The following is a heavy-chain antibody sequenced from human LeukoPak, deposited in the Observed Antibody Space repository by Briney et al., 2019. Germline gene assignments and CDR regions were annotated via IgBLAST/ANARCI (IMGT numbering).Heavy chain of an antibody. D-gene: IGHD6-19*01. Sequence: KSGGSLRLSCAASGFTFSNYWMSWVRQAPGKGLEWVSYISSSGSTIYYADSVKGRFTISRDNAKNSLYLQMNSLRAEDTAVYYCARVSGKQWLGTERFDYWGQGTLVTVSS. CDR3: ARVSGKQWLGTERFDY. CDR1: GFTFSNYW. V-gene: IGHV3-11*01. J-gene: IGHJ4*02. CDR2: ISSSGSTI.